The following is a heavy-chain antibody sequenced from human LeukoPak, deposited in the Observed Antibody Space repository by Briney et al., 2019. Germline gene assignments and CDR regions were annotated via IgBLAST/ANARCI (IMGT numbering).Heavy chain of an antibody. CDR1: GFTFSNYA. V-gene: IGHV3-30*02. J-gene: IGHJ3*02. Sequence: GSLRLSCAASGFTFSNYAIHWVRQAPGKGLEWVAFIRYDGSNKYYVDSVKGRFTISRDNSKNTLYLQMNSLRAEDTAVYYCARQITNFDWFSAQEDAFDIWGQGTMVTVSS. CDR3: ARQITNFDWFSAQEDAFDI. CDR2: IRYDGSNK. D-gene: IGHD3-9*01.